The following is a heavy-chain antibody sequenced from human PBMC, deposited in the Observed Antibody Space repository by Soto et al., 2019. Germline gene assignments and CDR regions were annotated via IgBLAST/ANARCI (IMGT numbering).Heavy chain of an antibody. CDR1: GDSVSSNSAA. CDR2: TYYRSKWYN. Sequence: PSQTLSLTCAISGDSVSSNSAAWNWIRQSPSRGLEWLGRTYYRSKWYNDYAVSVKSRITINPDTSKNQFSLQLNSVTPEDTALYYCARDGPPKYSSSWYFDYWGQGTLVTVSS. CDR3: ARDGPPKYSSSWYFDY. J-gene: IGHJ4*02. V-gene: IGHV6-1*01. D-gene: IGHD6-13*01.